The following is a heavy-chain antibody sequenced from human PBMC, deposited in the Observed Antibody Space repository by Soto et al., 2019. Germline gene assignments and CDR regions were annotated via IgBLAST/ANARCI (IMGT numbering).Heavy chain of an antibody. CDR2: MNPNSGNT. J-gene: IGHJ6*03. V-gene: IGHV1-8*01. CDR3: ARYYYGSGPGVTYYMDV. Sequence: ASVKVSFKASGYTFTSYDINWVRQATGQLLEWMGWMNPNSGNTGYAQKFQGRVTMTRNTSISTAYMELSSLRSEDTAVYYCARYYYGSGPGVTYYMDVWGKGTTVTVSS. D-gene: IGHD3-10*01. CDR1: GYTFTSYD.